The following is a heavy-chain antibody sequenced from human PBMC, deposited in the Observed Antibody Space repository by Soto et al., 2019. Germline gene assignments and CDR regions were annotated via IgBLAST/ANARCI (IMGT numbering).Heavy chain of an antibody. D-gene: IGHD1-20*01. V-gene: IGHV5-51*01. Sequence: PEESLKISFKCSGWSFTRYLMVLVLQMPGKGLEWMGIIYPGDSDTRYSPSFQGQVTISADKSISTAYLQWSSLKASDTAMYYCARIGYNSNYVGIDVWGQGTTVTVSS. J-gene: IGHJ6*02. CDR3: ARIGYNSNYVGIDV. CDR2: IYPGDSDT. CDR1: GWSFTRYL.